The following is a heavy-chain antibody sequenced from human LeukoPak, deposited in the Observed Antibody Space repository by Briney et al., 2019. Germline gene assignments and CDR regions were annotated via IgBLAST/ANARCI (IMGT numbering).Heavy chain of an antibody. CDR1: GFIFSGYA. D-gene: IGHD3-16*02. Sequence: GGSLTLSCAPSGFIFSGYAMHWVRQAPGKGLEWVAVISQDGSNKYYAASVKGRLTLARDHSRTCLSLQMTSLRSDDPAVYYCAKGPNAYITGSYRYTGYYDYGVDVWGQGATVTVSS. V-gene: IGHV3-30*18. CDR3: AKGPNAYITGSYRYTGYYDYGVDV. CDR2: ISQDGSNK. J-gene: IGHJ6*02.